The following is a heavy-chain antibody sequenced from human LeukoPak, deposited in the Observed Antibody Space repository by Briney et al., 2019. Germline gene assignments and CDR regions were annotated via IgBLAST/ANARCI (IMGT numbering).Heavy chain of an antibody. Sequence: PGGSLSLSCTASGFTFSNYWMSWVRQTPEKGLEWVANIKQDGSEKVYVDSVKGRFTISRDNAQTSLYLHMNSLRAEDTAVYYCARDPYSSSWSYGVDVWGQGTTVTVSS. J-gene: IGHJ6*02. CDR1: GFTFSNYW. D-gene: IGHD6-13*01. V-gene: IGHV3-7*05. CDR3: ARDPYSSSWSYGVDV. CDR2: IKQDGSEK.